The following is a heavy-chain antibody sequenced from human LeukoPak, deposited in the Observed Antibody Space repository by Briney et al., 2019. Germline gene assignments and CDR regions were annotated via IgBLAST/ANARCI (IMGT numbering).Heavy chain of an antibody. CDR1: GFTFSSYA. V-gene: IGHV3-23*01. D-gene: IGHD1-26*01. J-gene: IGHJ4*02. Sequence: GGSLRLSCAASGFTFSSYAMSWVRQAPGKGLEWVSAISGSGGSTYYADSVKGRFTISRDNSKNTLYLQMNSLRAEDTAVYYCAKDLSGQIVGGYFDYWGQGTLVTVSS. CDR3: AKDLSGQIVGGYFDY. CDR2: ISGSGGST.